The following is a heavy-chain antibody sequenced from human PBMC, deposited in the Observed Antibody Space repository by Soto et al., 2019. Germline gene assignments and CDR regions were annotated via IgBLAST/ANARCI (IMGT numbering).Heavy chain of an antibody. CDR3: ARDGSAGSSSPGYYVDY. D-gene: IGHD6-6*01. CDR1: GFTFRKYG. V-gene: IGHV3-74*01. Sequence: EVQLVESGGGLVQPGGSLRLSCAASGFTFRKYGMHWVRQAPGKGLVWVSRINNDGSSTIYADSVKGRFTISRDNAKNTLYLHMNSLSAEGAAGYYCARDGSAGSSSPGYYVDYGGQGTLVTVPS. CDR2: INNDGSST. J-gene: IGHJ4*02.